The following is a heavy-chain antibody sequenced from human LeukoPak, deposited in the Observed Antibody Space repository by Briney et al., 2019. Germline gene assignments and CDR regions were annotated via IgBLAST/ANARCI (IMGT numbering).Heavy chain of an antibody. CDR3: ARDSGITIFRTWYFDL. D-gene: IGHD3-3*01. V-gene: IGHV3-74*01. CDR2: INSDGSST. J-gene: IGHJ2*01. Sequence: PGGSLRLSCAASGFTFSSYWMHWVRQAPGKGLVWVSRINSDGSSTGYADSVKGRFTISRDNAKNTLYLQMNSLRAEDTAVYYCARDSGITIFRTWYFDLWGRGTLVTVSS. CDR1: GFTFSSYW.